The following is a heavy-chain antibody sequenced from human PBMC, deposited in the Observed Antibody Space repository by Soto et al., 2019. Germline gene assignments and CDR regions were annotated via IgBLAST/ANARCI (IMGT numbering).Heavy chain of an antibody. J-gene: IGHJ4*02. CDR3: AKVRYGDYAQFDY. CDR1: GFTFSSYA. V-gene: IGHV3-23*01. D-gene: IGHD4-17*01. Sequence: EVQLLESGGGLVQPGGSLRLSCAASGFTFSSYAMSWVRQAPGKGLEWVSAISGSGGSTYYADSVKGRFTISRDNSKKTLYLQMNSLKAEDTAVYYCAKVRYGDYAQFDYWGQGTLVTVSS. CDR2: ISGSGGST.